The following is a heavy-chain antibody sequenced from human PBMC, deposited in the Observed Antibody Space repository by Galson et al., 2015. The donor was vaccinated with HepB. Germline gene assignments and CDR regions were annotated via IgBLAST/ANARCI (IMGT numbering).Heavy chain of an antibody. CDR1: GFTFSSYG. Sequence: SLRLSCAASGFTFSSYGMHWVRQAPGKGLEWVAVISYDGSNKYYADSVKGRFTISRDNSKNTLYLQMNSLRAEDTAVYYCAKDQYSSGWFFSWGQGTLVTVSS. D-gene: IGHD6-19*01. CDR2: ISYDGSNK. V-gene: IGHV3-30*18. CDR3: AKDQYSSGWFFS. J-gene: IGHJ4*02.